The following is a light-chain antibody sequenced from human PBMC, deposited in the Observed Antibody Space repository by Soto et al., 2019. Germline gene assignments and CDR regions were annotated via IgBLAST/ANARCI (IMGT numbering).Light chain of an antibody. Sequence: DIQMTQSPSTLSASVGDRVIITCRASQSISSWLAWFQQKPGKAPNLLIYDVSSLESGVPSMFSGSGSGTEFTLTISSLQPDDFETYYCQQYNSYTLTFGGGTQVDIK. CDR3: QQYNSYTLT. J-gene: IGKJ4*01. CDR2: DVS. V-gene: IGKV1-5*01. CDR1: QSISSW.